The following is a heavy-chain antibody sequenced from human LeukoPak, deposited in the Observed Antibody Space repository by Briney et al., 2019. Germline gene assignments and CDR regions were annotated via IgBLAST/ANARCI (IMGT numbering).Heavy chain of an antibody. V-gene: IGHV3-33*08. CDR3: ARGHSSGWYGVPQHFDH. CDR2: IWYDGSNK. D-gene: IGHD6-19*01. J-gene: IGHJ4*02. CDR1: GFTFSSYG. Sequence: GGSLRLSCAASGFTFSSYGMHWVRQAPGKGLEWVAVIWYDGSNKYYADSVKGRFTISRDNSKNTLYLQMNSLRAEDTAVYYCARGHSSGWYGVPQHFDHWGQGTLVTVSS.